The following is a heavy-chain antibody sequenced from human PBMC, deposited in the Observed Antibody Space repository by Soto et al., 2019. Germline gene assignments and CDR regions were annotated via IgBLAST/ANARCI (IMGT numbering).Heavy chain of an antibody. CDR1: GFTFSSYA. V-gene: IGHV3-23*01. CDR2: ISGSGGST. CDR3: AKDPGRGWYVFDY. J-gene: IGHJ4*01. Sequence: EVQLLESGGGLVQPGGSLRLSCAASGFTFSSYAMSWVRQAPGKGLEWVSAISGSGGSTHYADSVKGRFTISSDNSKSSRYLQTNTMSAEGTAVYDGAKDPGRGWYVFDYWGHGTLVTVSS. D-gene: IGHD6-19*01.